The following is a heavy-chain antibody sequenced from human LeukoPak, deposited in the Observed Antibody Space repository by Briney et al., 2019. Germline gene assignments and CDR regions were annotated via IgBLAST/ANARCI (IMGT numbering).Heavy chain of an antibody. CDR1: AYTFTSYG. CDR2: VSAYNGNT. Sequence: ASVKVSCKASAYTFTSYGISWVRHAPGQGLEWMGWVSAYNGNTNYAQKLQGRVTMTTDTSTSTAYMELRSLRSDDTAVYYCARDHTVVRRLDYWGQGTLVTVSS. V-gene: IGHV1-18*01. J-gene: IGHJ4*02. CDR3: ARDHTVVRRLDY. D-gene: IGHD4-23*01.